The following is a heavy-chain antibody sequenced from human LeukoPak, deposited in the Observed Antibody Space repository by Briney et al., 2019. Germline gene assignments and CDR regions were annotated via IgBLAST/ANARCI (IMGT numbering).Heavy chain of an antibody. CDR1: GFTFSSYS. CDR3: ARDIRAHYYYGMDV. J-gene: IGHJ6*02. Sequence: GGSLRLSCAASGFTFSSYSMNWVGQAPGKGLEWVSSISSSSSYIYYADSVKGRFTISRDNAKNSLYLQMNSLRAEDTAVYYCARDIRAHYYYGMDVWGQGTTVTVSS. CDR2: ISSSSSYI. V-gene: IGHV3-21*01.